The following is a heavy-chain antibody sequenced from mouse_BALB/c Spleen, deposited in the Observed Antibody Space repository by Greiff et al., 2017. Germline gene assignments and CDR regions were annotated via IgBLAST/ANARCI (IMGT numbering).Heavy chain of an antibody. D-gene: IGHD2-10*02. Sequence: EVKLVESGGGLVQPGGSLRLSCATSGFTFTDYYMSWVRQPPGKALEWLGFIRNKANGYTTEYSASVKGRFTISRDNSQSILYLQMNTLRAEDSATYYCARDLYGNFAYWGQGTLVTVSA. CDR2: IRNKANGYTT. V-gene: IGHV7-3*02. CDR3: ARDLYGNFAY. CDR1: GFTFTDYY. J-gene: IGHJ3*01.